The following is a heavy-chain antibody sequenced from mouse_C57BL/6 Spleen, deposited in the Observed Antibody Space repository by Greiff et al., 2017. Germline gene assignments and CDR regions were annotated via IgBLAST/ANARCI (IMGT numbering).Heavy chain of an antibody. D-gene: IGHD1-1*01. CDR3: ARRAYYGSSFSFDY. CDR2: IDPSDSYT. CDR1: GYTFTSYW. J-gene: IGHJ2*01. Sequence: QVQLQQPGAELVMPGASVKLSCEASGYTFTSYWMHWVKQRPGQGLEWIGEIDPSDSYTNYNQKFKGKSTLTVDKSSSTAYMQLSSLTSEDSAVYYCARRAYYGSSFSFDYWGQGTTLTVSS. V-gene: IGHV1-69*01.